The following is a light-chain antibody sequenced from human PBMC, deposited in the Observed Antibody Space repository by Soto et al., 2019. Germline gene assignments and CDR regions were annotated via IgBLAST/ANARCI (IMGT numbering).Light chain of an antibody. CDR2: AAS. J-gene: IGKJ4*01. CDR1: QSISSY. V-gene: IGKV1-39*01. Sequence: DIQMTQSPSSLSASVGDRVTITCRASQSISSYLNWYQQKPGKAPQVLIYAASSLQSGVPSRFSGIGSGTDFTLSISSLQPEDFATDYCHQSYSGTLTFGGGTKVEIK. CDR3: HQSYSGTLT.